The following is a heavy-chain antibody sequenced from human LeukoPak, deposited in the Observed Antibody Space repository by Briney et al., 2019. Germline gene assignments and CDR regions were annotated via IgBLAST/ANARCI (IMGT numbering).Heavy chain of an antibody. CDR3: VMRGIGYYYMDV. V-gene: IGHV3-23*01. Sequence: PGGSLRLSCAASGFTFSSYAMTWVRQAPGKGLEWVSAISGSGNGTYYADSVKGRFTISRDNSKNTLYLQMNSLRAEDTAVYYCVMRGIGYYYMDVWGKGTTVTVSS. D-gene: IGHD6-13*01. J-gene: IGHJ6*03. CDR1: GFTFSSYA. CDR2: ISGSGNGT.